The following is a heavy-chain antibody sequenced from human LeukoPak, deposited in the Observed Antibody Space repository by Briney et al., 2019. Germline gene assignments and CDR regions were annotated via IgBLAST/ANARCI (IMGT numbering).Heavy chain of an antibody. CDR3: ARQRGVVAATPYRYFDL. CDR2: IYYSGST. V-gene: IGHV4-59*08. D-gene: IGHD2-15*01. Sequence: SETLSLTCTVSGGSISSYYWSWIRQPPGKGLEWIGYIYYSGSTNYNPSLKSRVTISVDTSKNQFSLKLSSVTAADTAVYYCARQRGVVAATPYRYFDLWGRGTLVTVSS. CDR1: GGSISSYY. J-gene: IGHJ2*01.